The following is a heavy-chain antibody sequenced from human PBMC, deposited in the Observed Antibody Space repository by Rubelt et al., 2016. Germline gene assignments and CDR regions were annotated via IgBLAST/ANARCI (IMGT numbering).Heavy chain of an antibody. CDR2: ISVYNGNT. Sequence: QVQLVQSGAEVKKPGASVKVSCKASGYTFTSYGISWVRQAPGQGLEWMGWISVYNGNTNYVQKLQGRVTMTTDTSTSTAYMELSSLRSEDTAVYYCASYPYGSGSDYYFDYWGQGTLVTVSS. D-gene: IGHD3-10*01. J-gene: IGHJ4*02. CDR1: GYTFTSYG. V-gene: IGHV1-18*01. CDR3: ASYPYGSGSDYYFDY.